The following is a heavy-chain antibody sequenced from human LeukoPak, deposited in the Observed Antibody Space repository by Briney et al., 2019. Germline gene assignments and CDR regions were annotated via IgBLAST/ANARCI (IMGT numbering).Heavy chain of an antibody. Sequence: SETLSLTCSVSGYSIGSGYDWAWIRQPAGKGLEWIGRIYNEGSTNYNPSLKSRLTISLDVSKNQFSLNLRSVTAADTAIYFCARGNLIRGVHTAPDSWGQGTLVTVSS. J-gene: IGHJ4*02. CDR3: ARGNLIRGVHTAPDS. CDR1: GYSIGSGYD. D-gene: IGHD3-10*01. CDR2: IYNEGST. V-gene: IGHV4-38-2*02.